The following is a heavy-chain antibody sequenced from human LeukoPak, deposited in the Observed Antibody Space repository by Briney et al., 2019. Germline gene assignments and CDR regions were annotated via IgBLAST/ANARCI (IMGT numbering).Heavy chain of an antibody. CDR3: ARRVMARGVIITLNWFDP. Sequence: SETLSLTCTVSGGSISSSSYYWGWIRQPPGKGLEWIGSIYYSGSTYYNPSLKSRVTISVDTSKNQFSLKLSSVTAADTAVYYCARRVMARGVIITLNWFDPWGQGTLVTVSS. V-gene: IGHV4-39*01. CDR1: GGSISSSSYY. J-gene: IGHJ5*02. CDR2: IYYSGST. D-gene: IGHD3-10*01.